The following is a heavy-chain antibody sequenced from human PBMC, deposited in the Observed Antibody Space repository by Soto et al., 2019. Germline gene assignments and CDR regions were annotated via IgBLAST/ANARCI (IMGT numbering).Heavy chain of an antibody. D-gene: IGHD2-2*01. J-gene: IGHJ3*02. V-gene: IGHV3-21*01. Sequence: GGSQRLSYAASGFTFSGYSVNWVRQAPGKGLEWVSSISSSSSYIYYADSVKGRFTISRDNAKNSLYLQMNSLRAEDTAVYYCARDNDRYCSSTSCAMDAFDIWGQGTMVTVSS. CDR3: ARDNDRYCSSTSCAMDAFDI. CDR2: ISSSSSYI. CDR1: GFTFSGYS.